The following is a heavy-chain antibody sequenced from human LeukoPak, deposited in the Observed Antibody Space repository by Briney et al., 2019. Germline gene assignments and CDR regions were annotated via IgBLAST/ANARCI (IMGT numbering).Heavy chain of an antibody. J-gene: IGHJ4*02. V-gene: IGHV3-7*01. CDR2: IKEDGSVG. CDR3: ARLRYSDF. D-gene: IGHD1-26*01. CDR1: GFSFSSYW. Sequence: GGSLRLSCAASGFSFSSYWMTWVRQAPGRGLEWVANIKEDGSVGNYLDSVKGRFTVSRDNVKNLLFLQMNSLTAEDTAVYYCARLRYSDFWGQGTLVTVSS.